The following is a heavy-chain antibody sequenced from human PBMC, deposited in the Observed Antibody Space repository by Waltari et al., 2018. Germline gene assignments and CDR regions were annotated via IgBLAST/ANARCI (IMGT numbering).Heavy chain of an antibody. Sequence: QVTLKESGPVLVQPTETLTLPCTVSGFSRSNDRMGVSWIRQTPGKALEWLAHIFSNDEKSYSTSLKSRLTISKDTSKSQVVLTMTNMDPVDTATYYCARIGTKAVTTLDYWGQGTLVTVSS. CDR1: GFSRSNDRMG. CDR2: IFSNDEK. CDR3: ARIGTKAVTTLDY. D-gene: IGHD4-17*01. J-gene: IGHJ4*02. V-gene: IGHV2-26*01.